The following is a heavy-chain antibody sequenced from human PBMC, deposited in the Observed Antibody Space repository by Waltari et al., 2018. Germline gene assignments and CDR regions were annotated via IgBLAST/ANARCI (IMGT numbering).Heavy chain of an antibody. D-gene: IGHD6-19*01. CDR3: ARMFSGGRYYLDY. CDR1: GFTFSSYA. J-gene: IGHJ4*02. CDR2: LSSSTNTM. Sequence: EVQLVESGGGLVLPGGSLRLSCAASGFTFSSYAMNWVRQAPGKGLEWVSYLSSSTNTMYYADSVKGRFTISRDNAKNSLFLHMNNLRAEDTAVYFCARMFSGGRYYLDYWGQGTLVTVSS. V-gene: IGHV3-48*03.